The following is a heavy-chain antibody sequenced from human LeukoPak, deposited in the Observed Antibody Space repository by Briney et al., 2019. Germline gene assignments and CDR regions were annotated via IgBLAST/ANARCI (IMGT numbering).Heavy chain of an antibody. D-gene: IGHD4-11*01. CDR2: IYHSGST. V-gene: IGHV4-38-2*02. CDR3: ARHRTVAWAFDI. J-gene: IGHJ3*02. CDR1: GYSISSGYY. Sequence: KPSETLSLTCTVSGYSISSGYYWGWIRQPPGKGLEWIGSIYHSGSTYYNPSLKSRVTISVDTSKNQFSLKLSSVTAADTAVYYCARHRTVAWAFDIWGQGTMVTVSS.